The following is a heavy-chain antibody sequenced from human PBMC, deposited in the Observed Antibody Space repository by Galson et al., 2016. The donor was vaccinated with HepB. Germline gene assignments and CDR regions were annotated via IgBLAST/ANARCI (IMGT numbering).Heavy chain of an antibody. J-gene: IGHJ4*02. D-gene: IGHD3-16*01. CDR2: SRSRVYDGET. CDR3: ARGWGTADY. Sequence: SLRLSCAASGFTFSSYAMSWFRQAPGKGLEWVSFSRSRVYDGETDYAASVKGRFTISGDDSKNIAYLQMDSLKTEDTAMYYCARGWGTADYWGQGVLVTVSS. CDR1: GFTFSSYA. V-gene: IGHV3-49*03.